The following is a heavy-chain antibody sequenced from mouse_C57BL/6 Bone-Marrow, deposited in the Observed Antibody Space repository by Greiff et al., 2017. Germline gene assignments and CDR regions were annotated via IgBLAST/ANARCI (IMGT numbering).Heavy chain of an antibody. V-gene: IGHV7-1*01. Sequence: EVKLVESGGGLVQSGRSLRLSCATSGFTFSDFYMEWVRQAPGKGLEWIAARSTKANDYTTEYSASVKGRFIVSRDTSKSILYLQMNALRAEDTAIDYCAREPYGNDWYFDVWGTGTTVTVSS. J-gene: IGHJ1*03. CDR3: AREPYGNDWYFDV. D-gene: IGHD2-1*01. CDR1: GFTFSDFY. CDR2: RSTKANDYTT.